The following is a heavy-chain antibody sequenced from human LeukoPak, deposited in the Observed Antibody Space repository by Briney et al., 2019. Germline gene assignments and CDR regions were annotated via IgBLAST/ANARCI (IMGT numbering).Heavy chain of an antibody. Sequence: SETLSLTCAVYGGSFSGYYWSWIRQPPGKGLEWIGEVNHSGSTNYNPSLKSRVTISVDTSKNQFSLKLSSVTAADTAVYYRARRKRSGCSSTSCLLNWFDPWGQGTLVTVSS. CDR2: VNHSGST. D-gene: IGHD2-2*01. V-gene: IGHV4-34*01. J-gene: IGHJ5*02. CDR3: ARRKRSGCSSTSCLLNWFDP. CDR1: GGSFSGYY.